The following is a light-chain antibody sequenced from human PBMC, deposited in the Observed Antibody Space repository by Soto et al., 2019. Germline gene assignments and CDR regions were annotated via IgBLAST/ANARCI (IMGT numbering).Light chain of an antibody. CDR3: LQENNCRPLT. J-gene: IGKJ4*01. CDR1: QSVSSN. V-gene: IGKV3-15*01. Sequence: EIVMTQSPATLSASRGERATIACRASQSVSSNLAWYHQKPGQAPRLLIYGASSRATGIPARFSGSGSGTEFPCTFSSLQSDEFAVYYCLQENNCRPLTFGGGTKVAIK. CDR2: GAS.